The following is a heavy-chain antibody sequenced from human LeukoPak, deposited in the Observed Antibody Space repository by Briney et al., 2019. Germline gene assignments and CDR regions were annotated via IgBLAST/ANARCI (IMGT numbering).Heavy chain of an antibody. J-gene: IGHJ4*02. V-gene: IGHV4-4*02. Sequence: SGTLSLTCAVSGGSISNSNWWNWVRQPPGKGLEWIGEIYHSGSTNYNPSLRSRVTISVDRSKNQFALKLTSVTAADTAVYYCARGQGSYGDYWGQGTLVTVPS. CDR3: ARGQGSYGDY. D-gene: IGHD5-18*01. CDR2: IYHSGST. CDR1: GGSISNSNW.